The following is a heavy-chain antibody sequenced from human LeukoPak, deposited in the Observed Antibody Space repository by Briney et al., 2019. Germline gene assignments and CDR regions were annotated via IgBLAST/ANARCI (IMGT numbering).Heavy chain of an antibody. V-gene: IGHV1-69*06. CDR2: IIPIFGTA. J-gene: IGHJ5*02. Sequence: SVKVSCKASGGTFSSYAISWVRQAPGQGLEWMGGIIPIFGTANYAQKFQGRVTITADKSTSTAYMELSSLRSDDTAVYYCARHECGGDCYYWFDPWGQGTLVTVSS. CDR1: GGTFSSYA. D-gene: IGHD2-21*02. CDR3: ARHECGGDCYYWFDP.